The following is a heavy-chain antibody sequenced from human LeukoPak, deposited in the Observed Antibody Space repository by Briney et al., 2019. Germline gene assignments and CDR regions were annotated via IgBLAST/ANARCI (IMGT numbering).Heavy chain of an antibody. Sequence: GGSLRLSCAASGFTFSNYAMHWVRQAPGKGLEWVAVISYDGSIKYYADSVKGRFTISRDNSKNTLYLQMNTLRADDTAVYYCARVVGFYDTDLYYFDYWGQGTLVTVSS. CDR3: ARVVGFYDTDLYYFDY. V-gene: IGHV3-30*04. CDR1: GFTFSNYA. J-gene: IGHJ4*02. D-gene: IGHD2/OR15-2a*01. CDR2: ISYDGSIK.